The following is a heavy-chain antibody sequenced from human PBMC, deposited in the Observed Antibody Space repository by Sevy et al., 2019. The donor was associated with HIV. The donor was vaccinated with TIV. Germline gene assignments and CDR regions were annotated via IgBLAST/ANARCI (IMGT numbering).Heavy chain of an antibody. CDR2: ISYDGSNK. CDR3: ARDLPSSYCSGGSCYSLDY. Sequence: GGSLRLSCAASGFTFSSYAMHWVRQAPGKGLEWVAVISYDGSNKYYADSVKGRFTTSRDNSKNTLSLQMNSLRAEDTAVYYCARDLPSSYCSGGSCYSLDYWGQGTLVTVSS. D-gene: IGHD2-15*01. CDR1: GFTFSSYA. V-gene: IGHV3-30-3*01. J-gene: IGHJ4*02.